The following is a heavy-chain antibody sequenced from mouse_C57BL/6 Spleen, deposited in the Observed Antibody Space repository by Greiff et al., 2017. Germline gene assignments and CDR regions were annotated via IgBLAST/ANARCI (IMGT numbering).Heavy chain of an antibody. D-gene: IGHD1-1*01. J-gene: IGHJ4*01. Sequence: QVQPKESGPGLVAPSQSLSITRTVLGFPLTSHGVHWVRQHPGKGPEWLVVIWSDGSTTYNTALKSRLSISKDNPKSQVFLKMSSRQTDDTAMYYCARDGHYYGSSWVDYWGQGTSVTVSS. CDR1: GFPLTSHG. V-gene: IGHV2-6*03. CDR3: ARDGHYYGSSWVDY. CDR2: IWSDGST.